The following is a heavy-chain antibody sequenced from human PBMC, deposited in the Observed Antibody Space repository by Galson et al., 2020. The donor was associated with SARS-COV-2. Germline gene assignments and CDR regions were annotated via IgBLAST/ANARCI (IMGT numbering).Heavy chain of an antibody. D-gene: IGHD3-10*02. CDR2: TSATT. Sequence: GESLMISCAASGFTFSRYGMSWVRQAPGQGLDWVATTSATTYDADPVRRRFIISRDDSKNTLYLQMNGLSADDTAVYYCAKDFVRGIGYMDVWGPGTTVTVSS. CDR1: GFTFSRYG. J-gene: IGHJ6*03. V-gene: IGHV3-23*01. CDR3: AKDFVRGIGYMDV.